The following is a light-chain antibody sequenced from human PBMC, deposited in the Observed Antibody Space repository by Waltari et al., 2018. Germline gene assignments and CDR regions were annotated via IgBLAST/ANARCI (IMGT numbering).Light chain of an antibody. V-gene: IGKV3-20*01. CDR2: DVS. Sequence: IVLTQSPGTLSLSPGERATLSCRASQGVTNNYLAWYQQKPGQAPRLRIYDVSRRATGIPDRFSGSGSGTYFTLTISRLEPEDFAVYFCQQFSGSPWTFGQGTRVEIK. J-gene: IGKJ1*01. CDR3: QQFSGSPWT. CDR1: QGVTNNY.